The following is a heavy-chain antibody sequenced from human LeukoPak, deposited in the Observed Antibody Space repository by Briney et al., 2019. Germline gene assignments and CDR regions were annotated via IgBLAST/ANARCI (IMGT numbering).Heavy chain of an antibody. Sequence: PGGSLRLSCAASGXTFSTYAMTWVRQAPGKGLEWVSGINSNGDEIYYADSVRGRFTISRDNSNNALYPQMDSLRTEDTAVYYCANWIGSSSRDYWGQGTLVTVSS. CDR3: ANWIGSSSRDY. D-gene: IGHD6-6*01. V-gene: IGHV3-23*01. CDR2: INSNGDEI. J-gene: IGHJ4*02. CDR1: GXTFSTYA.